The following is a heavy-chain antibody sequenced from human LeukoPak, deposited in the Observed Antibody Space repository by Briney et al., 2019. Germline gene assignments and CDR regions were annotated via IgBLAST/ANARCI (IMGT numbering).Heavy chain of an antibody. D-gene: IGHD3-16*01. CDR3: ARQGAVWAYYYYYYMDV. CDR2: ISAYSGNT. CDR1: GYTFTSYG. V-gene: IGHV1-18*01. J-gene: IGHJ6*03. Sequence: ASVKVSCKASGYTFTSYGISWVRQAPGQGLEWMGWISAYSGNTNYAQKLQGRVTMTTDTSTSTAYMELRSLRSDDTAVYYCARQGAVWAYYYYYYMDVWGKGTTVTISS.